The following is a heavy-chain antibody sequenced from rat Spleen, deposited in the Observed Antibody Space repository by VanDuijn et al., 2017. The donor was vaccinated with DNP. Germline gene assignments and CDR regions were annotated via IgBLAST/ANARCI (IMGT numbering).Heavy chain of an antibody. Sequence: QVQLKESGPGLVQPSQTLSLTGTVSGFSLSRFGVNWVRQPSGKVLEWIATISSGGSTLYNAALKSRLTISRDTSKRQVFLRMNSLQTEDTAIYFCTRDNTIAAIWDWGQGGMVTVSS. V-gene: IGHV2S12*01. D-gene: IGHD1-2*01. J-gene: IGHJ2*01. CDR2: ISSGGST. CDR3: TRDNTIAAIWD. CDR1: GFSLSRFG.